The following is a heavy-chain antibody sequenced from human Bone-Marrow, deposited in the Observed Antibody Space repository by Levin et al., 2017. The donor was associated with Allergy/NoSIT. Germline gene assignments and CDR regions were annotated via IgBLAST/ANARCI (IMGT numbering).Heavy chain of an antibody. CDR1: GGSISSGGYY. D-gene: IGHD2-2*01. J-gene: IGHJ3*02. V-gene: IGHV4-31*03. CDR2: IYHSGST. CDR3: AREHIVVVPGSDDALDI. Sequence: SETLSLTCSVSGGSISSGGYYWSWNRQHPGKGLEWIGYIYHSGSTRYNPSLKSRVAISVDTSKNQFSLRMTSVTAADTAVYYCAREHIVVVPGSDDALDIWGQGTMVTVSS.